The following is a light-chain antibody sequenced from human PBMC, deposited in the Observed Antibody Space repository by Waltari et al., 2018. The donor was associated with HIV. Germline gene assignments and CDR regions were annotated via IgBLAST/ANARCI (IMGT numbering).Light chain of an antibody. J-gene: IGLJ1*01. CDR2: QDK. Sequence: SFELTQQPSLSVSPGQTANISCSGEKTGEKYVSWYQQKSGQSPVVVILQDKRRPSGISERFCGSNSGNTATRTIGGTQPIDEADYYCQAWDRTTGVFGTGTKLTVL. CDR1: KTGEKY. CDR3: QAWDRTTGV. V-gene: IGLV3-1*01.